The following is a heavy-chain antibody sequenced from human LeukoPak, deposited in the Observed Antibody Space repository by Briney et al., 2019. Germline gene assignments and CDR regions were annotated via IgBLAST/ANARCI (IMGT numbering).Heavy chain of an antibody. CDR1: GFTFSSYA. CDR3: AKDGYDYYYYYMDV. D-gene: IGHD1-1*01. V-gene: IGHV3-23*01. Sequence: PGGSLRLSCAASGFTFSSYAMSWVRLAPGKGLEWVSAISGSGGSTYYADSVKGRFTISRDNSKNTLYLQMNSLRAEDTAVYYCAKDGYDYYYYYMDVWGKGTTVTVSS. CDR2: ISGSGGST. J-gene: IGHJ6*03.